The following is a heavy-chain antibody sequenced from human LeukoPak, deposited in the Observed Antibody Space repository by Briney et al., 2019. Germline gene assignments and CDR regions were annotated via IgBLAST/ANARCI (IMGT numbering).Heavy chain of an antibody. Sequence: GGSLRLSCEASGLSFRSYGMSWVRQAPGKGLEWVSGISGSGDNTYYTDSVKGRFTISRDNSKNTLYLQMNSLRVEDTAVYYCARVADTAMEYYFDYWGQGTLVTVSS. J-gene: IGHJ4*02. V-gene: IGHV3-23*01. CDR3: ARVADTAMEYYFDY. CDR1: GLSFRSYG. D-gene: IGHD5-18*01. CDR2: ISGSGDNT.